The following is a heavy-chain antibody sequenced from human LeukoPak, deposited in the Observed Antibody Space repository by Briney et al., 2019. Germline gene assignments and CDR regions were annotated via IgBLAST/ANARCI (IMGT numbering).Heavy chain of an antibody. V-gene: IGHV3-15*01. Sequence: GGSLRLSCAASGFTFSNAWMSWVRQAPGKGLEWVGRIKSKTDGGTTDYAAPVKGRFTISRDDSKNTLYLQMNSPKTEDTAVYYCTTGDIVVVVAAADAFDIWGQGTMVTVSS. CDR2: IKSKTDGGTT. D-gene: IGHD2-15*01. J-gene: IGHJ3*02. CDR1: GFTFSNAW. CDR3: TTGDIVVVVAAADAFDI.